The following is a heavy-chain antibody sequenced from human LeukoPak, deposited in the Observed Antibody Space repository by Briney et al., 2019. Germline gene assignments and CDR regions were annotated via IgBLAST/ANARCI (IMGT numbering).Heavy chain of an antibody. CDR1: GFTVSSNY. V-gene: IGHV3-66*01. Sequence: PGGSLRLSCAASGFTVSSNYMNWVRQAPGKGLEWVSVMYSGGSTFYGDSVKGRFTISRDNSMNTLYLQMNSLRAEDTAVYYCANSPGTMVRGVSRPRTRGMDVWGQGTTVTVSS. J-gene: IGHJ6*02. CDR3: ANSPGTMVRGVSRPRTRGMDV. CDR2: MYSGGST. D-gene: IGHD3-10*01.